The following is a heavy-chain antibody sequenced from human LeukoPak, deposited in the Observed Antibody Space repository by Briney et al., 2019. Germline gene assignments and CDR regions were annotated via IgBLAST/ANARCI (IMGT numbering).Heavy chain of an antibody. V-gene: IGHV3-15*01. D-gene: IGHD3-22*01. CDR3: TTDRYYDDSELQFQH. CDR2: IKRETDGGTI. CDR1: GITLNNAR. Sequence: GSLRLSCAASGITLNNARMSRVRQAPGKGLEWRGRIKRETDGGTIDYAATVKGRFTISRDDSRNTLYLQMDSLKIEDTAVYYCTTDRYYDDSELQFQHWGQGTLVTVSS. J-gene: IGHJ1*01.